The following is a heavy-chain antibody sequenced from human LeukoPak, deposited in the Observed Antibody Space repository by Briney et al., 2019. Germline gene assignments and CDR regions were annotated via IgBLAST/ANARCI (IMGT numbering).Heavy chain of an antibody. CDR2: IIPILGIA. D-gene: IGHD4-23*01. CDR3: ARGSPYGGSLDY. CDR1: GYTFTSYD. Sequence: ASVNVSCKASGYTFTSYDISWVRQAPGQGLEWMGRIIPILGIANYAQKFQGRVTITADKSTSTAYMELSSLRSEDTAVYYCARGSPYGGSLDYWGQGTLVTVSS. J-gene: IGHJ4*02. V-gene: IGHV1-69*04.